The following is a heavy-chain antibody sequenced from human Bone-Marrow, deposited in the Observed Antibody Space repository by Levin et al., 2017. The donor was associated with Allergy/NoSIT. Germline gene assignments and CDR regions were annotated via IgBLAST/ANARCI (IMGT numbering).Heavy chain of an antibody. V-gene: IGHV3-33*01. Sequence: GESLKISCAASGFTFSSYGMHWVRQAPGKGLEWVAVIWYDGSNKYYADSVKGRFTISRDNSKNTLYLQMNSLRAEDTAVYYCARDRAVVVPAAIPTGWFDPWGQGTLVTVSS. CDR3: ARDRAVVVPAAIPTGWFDP. J-gene: IGHJ5*02. CDR2: IWYDGSNK. CDR1: GFTFSSYG. D-gene: IGHD2-2*01.